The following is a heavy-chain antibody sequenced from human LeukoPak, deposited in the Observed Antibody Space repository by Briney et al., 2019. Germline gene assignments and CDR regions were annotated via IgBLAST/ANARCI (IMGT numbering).Heavy chain of an antibody. J-gene: IGHJ4*02. CDR1: GGSISSSSYY. V-gene: IGHV4-39*01. D-gene: IGHD2-15*01. CDR3: ARVYCSGGTCSFDY. Sequence: SETLSLTCTVSGGSISSSSYYWGWIRQPPGKGLEWIGSIYYSGSTCYDPSLKSRATISVDTSKHQFSLRLSSVTAADTAVYYCARVYCSGGTCSFDYWGQGTLVTVSS. CDR2: IYYSGST.